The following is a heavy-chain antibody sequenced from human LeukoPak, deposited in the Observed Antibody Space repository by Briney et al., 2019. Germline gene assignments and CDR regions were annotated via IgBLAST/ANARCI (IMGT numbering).Heavy chain of an antibody. D-gene: IGHD3-9*01. V-gene: IGHV3-33*08. J-gene: IGHJ4*02. CDR1: GFTFSSYG. CDR3: ARDPTSYYDILTGYIKYYFDY. Sequence: GGSLRLSCAASGFTFSSYGMHWVRQAPGKGLEWVAVIWYDGSNKYYADSVKGRFTISRDNSKNTLYLQMNSLRAEDTAVYYCARDPTSYYDILTGYIKYYFDYWGQGTLVTVSS. CDR2: IWYDGSNK.